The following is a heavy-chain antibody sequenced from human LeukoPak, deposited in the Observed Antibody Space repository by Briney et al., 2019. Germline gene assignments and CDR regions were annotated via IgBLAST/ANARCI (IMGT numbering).Heavy chain of an antibody. CDR3: ARARDAFDI. V-gene: IGHV1-2*02. Sequence: ASVKVSCTASGYTFTGYYMHWVRQAPGQGLEWMGWINHNSGGTNYAQKFQGRVTMTRDTSISTAYMELSRLRSDDTAVYYCARARDAFDIWGHGTMVTVSS. CDR2: INHNSGGT. CDR1: GYTFTGYY. J-gene: IGHJ3*02.